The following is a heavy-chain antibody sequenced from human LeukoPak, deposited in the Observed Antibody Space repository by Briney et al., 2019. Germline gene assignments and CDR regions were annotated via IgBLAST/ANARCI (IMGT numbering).Heavy chain of an antibody. D-gene: IGHD6-13*01. CDR2: TYYSGST. Sequence: PSETLSLTCTVSGGSISSYYWSWFRQPPAKGLEWIGYTYYSGSTNYNPSLKSRVTISVDTSKNQFSLKLRSVTAADTAMYYCARAYSSRWYYNWFDPWGQGTLVTVSS. CDR1: GGSISSYY. J-gene: IGHJ5*02. V-gene: IGHV4-59*08. CDR3: ARAYSSRWYYNWFDP.